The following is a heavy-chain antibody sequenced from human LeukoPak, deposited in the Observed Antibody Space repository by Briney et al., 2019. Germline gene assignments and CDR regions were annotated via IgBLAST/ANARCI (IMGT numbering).Heavy chain of an antibody. CDR3: ARATDYGDSYYFDH. CDR1: GGSISTGGYY. V-gene: IGHV4-31*03. CDR2: IYYRGST. Sequence: PSETLSLTCTVSGGSISTGGYYWSWIRQHPGKGLEYIGNIYYRGSTYYSPSLKSRLTISLDTPNNQFSLKLRSVTAADTAVYYCARATDYGDSYYFDHWGQGTPVTVSS. J-gene: IGHJ4*02. D-gene: IGHD4/OR15-4a*01.